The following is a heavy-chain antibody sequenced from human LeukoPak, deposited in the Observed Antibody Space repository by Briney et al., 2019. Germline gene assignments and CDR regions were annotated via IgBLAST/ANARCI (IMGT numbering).Heavy chain of an antibody. D-gene: IGHD6-19*01. V-gene: IGHV4-59*08. CDR1: GGSISSYY. J-gene: IGHJ4*02. CDR2: IYYSGST. CDR3: ATWAVADDY. Sequence: SETLSLTCTVSGGSISSYYWSWIRQPPGKGLEWIGYIYYSGSTNYNPSPKSRVTISVDTSKNQFSLKLSSVTAADTAVYYCATWAVADDYWGQGTLVTVSS.